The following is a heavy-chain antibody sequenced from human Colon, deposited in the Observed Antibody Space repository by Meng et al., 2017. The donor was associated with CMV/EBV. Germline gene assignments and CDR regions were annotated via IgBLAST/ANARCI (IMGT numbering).Heavy chain of an antibody. Sequence: GESLKISCVASGFSFGSYTMHWVRQAPGKGLEWISSISTTSSYIYYADSVKGRFTISRDNAQDSLYLQMNSLRAEDTAVYYCARDRLEPQTGIPQVGYYYYGMDVWGQGTTVTVSS. J-gene: IGHJ6*02. CDR3: ARDRLEPQTGIPQVGYYYYGMDV. CDR2: ISTTSSYI. CDR1: GFSFGSYT. V-gene: IGHV3-21*01. D-gene: IGHD1-1*01.